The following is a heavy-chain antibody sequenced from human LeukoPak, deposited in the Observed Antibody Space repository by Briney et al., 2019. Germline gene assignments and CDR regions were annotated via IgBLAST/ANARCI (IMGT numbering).Heavy chain of an antibody. CDR1: GFTFSGYS. J-gene: IGHJ4*02. D-gene: IGHD5-24*01. CDR2: ISSSSSYI. V-gene: IGHV3-21*01. CDR3: AREMRDGYNSIDY. Sequence: GGSLRLSCAASGFTFSGYSMNWVRQAPGKGLEWVSSISSSSSYIYYADSVKGRFTISRDNAKNSLYLQMNSLRAEDTAVYYCAREMRDGYNSIDYWGQGTLVTVSS.